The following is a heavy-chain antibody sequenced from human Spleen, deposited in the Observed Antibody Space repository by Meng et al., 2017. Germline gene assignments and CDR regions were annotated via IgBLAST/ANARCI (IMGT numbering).Heavy chain of an antibody. V-gene: IGHV4-34*01. D-gene: IGHD4-11*01. CDR3: ARGPTTMAHDFDY. CDR1: GGSFSGYY. Sequence: GSLRLSCAVYGGSFSGYYWSWLRQPPGKGLEWIGEINHSGSTNYNPSLESRATISVDTSQNNLSLKLSSVPAADSAVYYCARGPTTMAHDFDYWGQGTLVTVSS. CDR2: INHSGST. J-gene: IGHJ4*02.